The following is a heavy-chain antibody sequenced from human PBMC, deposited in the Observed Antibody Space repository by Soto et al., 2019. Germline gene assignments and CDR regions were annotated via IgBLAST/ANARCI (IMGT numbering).Heavy chain of an antibody. CDR2: IYYSGST. Sequence: SETLSLTCTVSGGSISSYYWSWIRQPPGKGLEWIGYIYYSGSTNYNPSLKSRVTISVDTSKNQFSLKLSSVTAADTAVYYCARGDITMIVSDWGQGTLVTVSS. CDR1: GGSISSYY. J-gene: IGHJ4*02. CDR3: ARGDITMIVSD. D-gene: IGHD3-22*01. V-gene: IGHV4-59*01.